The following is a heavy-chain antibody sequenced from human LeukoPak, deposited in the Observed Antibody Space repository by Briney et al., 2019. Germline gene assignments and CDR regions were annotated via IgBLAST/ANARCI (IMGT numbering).Heavy chain of an antibody. CDR2: IYYSGTT. V-gene: IGHV4-59*02. CDR1: GAFVNSYY. CDR3: ASGSSSAWYAIDI. J-gene: IGHJ4*02. D-gene: IGHD6-19*01. Sequence: PSETLSLTCNVSGAFVNSYYRSWIRQSPGKGLEWIGYIYYSGTTDYNPSLKSRIAITVDTSESQFSVNMNSQTAADAAVYYCASGSSSAWYAIDIWGQGTLVTVSS.